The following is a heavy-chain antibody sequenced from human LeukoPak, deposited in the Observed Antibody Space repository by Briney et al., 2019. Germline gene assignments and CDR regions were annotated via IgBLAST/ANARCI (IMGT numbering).Heavy chain of an antibody. D-gene: IGHD5-18*01. CDR1: GFTFSSYW. V-gene: IGHV3-74*01. CDR2: INSDGSST. J-gene: IGHJ5*02. CDR3: ARDRGQQYTAMVTGYWFDP. Sequence: GILRLSCAASGFTFSSYWMHWVRQAPGKGLVWVSRINSDGSSTSYADSVKGRFTISRDNAKNTLYLQMNSLRAEDTAVYYCARDRGQQYTAMVTGYWFDPWGQGTLVTVSS.